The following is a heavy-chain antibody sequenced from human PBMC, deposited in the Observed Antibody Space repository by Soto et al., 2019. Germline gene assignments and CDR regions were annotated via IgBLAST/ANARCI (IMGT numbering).Heavy chain of an antibody. V-gene: IGHV2-5*01. Sequence: GAGPTLVNPTQTLTLTCTFSGFSLSTSGVGVGWIRQPPGKALEWLALIYWNDDKRYSPSLKSRLTITKDTSKNQVVLTMPNMDPVDTATYYCAHRASYYYDSGAGYFDYWGQGTLVTVSS. CDR1: GFSLSTSGVG. CDR3: AHRASYYYDSGAGYFDY. CDR2: IYWNDDK. D-gene: IGHD3-22*01. J-gene: IGHJ4*02.